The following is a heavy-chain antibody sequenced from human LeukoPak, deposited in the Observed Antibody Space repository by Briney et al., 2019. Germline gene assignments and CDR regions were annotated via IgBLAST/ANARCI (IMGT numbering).Heavy chain of an antibody. CDR2: INPSGGSP. D-gene: IGHD3-3*01. CDR1: GYTFTRYY. J-gene: IGHJ4*02. Sequence: GASVKVSCKASGYTFTRYYMHWVRQAPGQGLEWMGIINPSGGSPTYAQKFQGRVTMTRDTSTGTVYMELSSLRAEDTAVYYCAKAGPYDFWSGYFYYWGQGTLVTVSS. CDR3: AKAGPYDFWSGYFYY. V-gene: IGHV1-46*01.